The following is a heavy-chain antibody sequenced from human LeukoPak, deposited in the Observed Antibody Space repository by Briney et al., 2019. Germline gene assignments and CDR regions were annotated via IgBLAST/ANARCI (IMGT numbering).Heavy chain of an antibody. CDR1: GGSISSGGYY. V-gene: IGHV4-39*07. D-gene: IGHD2-2*01. J-gene: IGHJ3*02. CDR2: IHYTGST. Sequence: PSETLSLTCTVSGGSISSGGYYWGWIRQPPGKGLEWLGNIHYTGSTYYKSSLRSRVTMSVDTSKNQFSLMLRSVTAADTAMYYCARLDGGQLGHCSSTSCNGAFDIWGQGAMVTVSS. CDR3: ARLDGGQLGHCSSTSCNGAFDI.